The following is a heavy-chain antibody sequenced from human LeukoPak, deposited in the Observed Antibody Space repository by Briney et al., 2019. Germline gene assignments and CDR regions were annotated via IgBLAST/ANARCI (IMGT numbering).Heavy chain of an antibody. CDR1: GFALRTYW. J-gene: IGHJ6*02. Sequence: PGGSLRLSCAASGFALRTYWMHWVRQAPGKGLEWVGRIKSKTDGGTTDYAAPVKGRFTISRDDSKNTLYLQMNSLKTEDTAVYYCTTEALRYFDWAPLYGMDVWGQGTTVTVSS. V-gene: IGHV3-15*01. CDR3: TTEALRYFDWAPLYGMDV. D-gene: IGHD3-9*01. CDR2: IKSKTDGGTT.